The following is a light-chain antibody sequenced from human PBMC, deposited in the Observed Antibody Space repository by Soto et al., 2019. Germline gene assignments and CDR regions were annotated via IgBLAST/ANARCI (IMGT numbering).Light chain of an antibody. CDR3: QQSYRTPYT. CDR1: QSIISY. Sequence: DIQMTQSPSSLSASVGDRVTITCRASQSIISYLNWYQQKPGKAPKLVIYAASSLQSGVPSRFSGSGSGTDFTLTIASLQTEDFVTYYCQQSYRTPYTFGHGTKLEIK. V-gene: IGKV1-39*01. J-gene: IGKJ2*01. CDR2: AAS.